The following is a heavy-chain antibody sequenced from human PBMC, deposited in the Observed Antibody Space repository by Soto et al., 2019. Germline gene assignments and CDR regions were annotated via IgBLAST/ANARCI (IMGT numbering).Heavy chain of an antibody. V-gene: IGHV3-33*01. CDR3: ARVRRGSYAS. CDR2: IWYDGSNK. D-gene: IGHD3-16*01. J-gene: IGHJ4*02. CDR1: GFTFSSYG. Sequence: QVQLVESGGGVVQPGRSLRLSCAASGFTFSSYGMHWVRQAPGKGLEWVAVIWYDGSNKYYADSVKGRFTISRDNSKTRFYLKINSRRAEDTAVYYCARVRRGSYASGGRGPLFTVSS.